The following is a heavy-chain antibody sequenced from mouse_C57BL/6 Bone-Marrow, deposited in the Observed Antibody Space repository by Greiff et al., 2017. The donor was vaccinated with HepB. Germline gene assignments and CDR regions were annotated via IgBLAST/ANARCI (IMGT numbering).Heavy chain of an antibody. CDR1: GYTFTSYW. V-gene: IGHV1-55*01. CDR2: IYPGSGST. J-gene: IGHJ4*01. CDR3: ARESCVYYAMDY. Sequence: LQESGAELVKPGASVKMSCKASGYTFTSYWITWVKQRPGQGLEWIGDIYPGSGSTNYNEKFKSKATLTVDTSSSTAYMQLSSLTSEDSAVYYCARESCVYYAMDYWGQGTSVTVSS. D-gene: IGHD3-3*01.